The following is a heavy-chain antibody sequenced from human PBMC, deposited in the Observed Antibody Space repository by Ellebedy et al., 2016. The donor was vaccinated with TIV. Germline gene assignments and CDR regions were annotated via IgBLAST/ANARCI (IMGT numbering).Heavy chain of an antibody. V-gene: IGHV3-7*01. J-gene: IGHJ3*02. D-gene: IGHD4-17*01. CDR3: ATDGSYGDYRFPSHAFEI. CDR2: INQGGSEK. CDR1: GFTFSSYW. Sequence: GESLKISCAASGFTFSSYWMTWVRQAPGKGLEWVANINQGGSEKYYVDSVKGRFTISRDNAKNSLYLQMISLRAEDTAVYFCATDGSYGDYRFPSHAFEIWGQGTLVTVSP.